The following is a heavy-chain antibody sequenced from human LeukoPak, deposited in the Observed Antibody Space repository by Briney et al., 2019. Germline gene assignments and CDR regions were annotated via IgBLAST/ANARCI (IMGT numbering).Heavy chain of an antibody. CDR3: ARDLYYDSSGYMVY. V-gene: IGHV3-21*01. CDR1: GFTFSSYS. Sequence: GGSLRLSCAASGFTFSSYSMNWVRQAPGKGLEWVLSISSSSSYIYYADSVKVRFSISRDNAKNSLYLQMNSLRAEDTAVYYCARDLYYDSSGYMVYWGQGTLVIVSS. J-gene: IGHJ4*02. D-gene: IGHD3-22*01. CDR2: ISSSSSYI.